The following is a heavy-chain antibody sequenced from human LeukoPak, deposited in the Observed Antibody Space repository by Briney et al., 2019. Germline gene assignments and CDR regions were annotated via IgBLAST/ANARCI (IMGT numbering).Heavy chain of an antibody. CDR3: AKARSGYYSNFDC. CDR1: GFTFSIYA. CDR2: ISSDGGST. D-gene: IGHD3-22*01. V-gene: IGHV3-23*01. Sequence: GGSLRLSCAASGFTFSIYAMNWVRQAPGKGLEWVSTISSDGGSTYYADSVKGRFTISRDNPKNTLYLQMNSLRAEDTAVYYCAKARSGYYSNFDCWGQGTLVTVSS. J-gene: IGHJ4*02.